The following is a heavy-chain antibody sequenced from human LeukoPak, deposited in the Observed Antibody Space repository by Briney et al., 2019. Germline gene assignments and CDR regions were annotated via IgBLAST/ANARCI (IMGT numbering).Heavy chain of an antibody. CDR3: AKGKSYYGSGSHDY. CDR2: IRYDGSNK. D-gene: IGHD3-10*01. V-gene: IGHV3-30*02. J-gene: IGHJ4*02. CDR1: GFTFSSYG. Sequence: PGGSLRLSCAASGFTFSSYGMHWVRQAPGKGLEWVAFIRYDGSNKYYADSVKGRFTISRDNSKNTLYLQMNSLRAEDTAVYYCAKGKSYYGSGSHDYWGQGTLVTVSS.